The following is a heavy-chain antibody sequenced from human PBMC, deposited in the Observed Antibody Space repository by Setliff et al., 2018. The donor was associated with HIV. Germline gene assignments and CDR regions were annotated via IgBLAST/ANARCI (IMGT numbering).Heavy chain of an antibody. V-gene: IGHV1-69*10. CDR3: VRDLSGYSSSWGEYFQH. CDR2: IIPILGIP. CDR1: GGTFSRYA. D-gene: IGHD6-13*01. J-gene: IGHJ1*01. Sequence: SVKVSCKASGGTFSRYAITWVRQAPGQGPEWMGGIIPILGIPNYAQKFQGRVTITADKSTSIAYMELSSLISEDTAVYYCVRDLSGYSSSWGEYFQHWGQGTLVTVSS.